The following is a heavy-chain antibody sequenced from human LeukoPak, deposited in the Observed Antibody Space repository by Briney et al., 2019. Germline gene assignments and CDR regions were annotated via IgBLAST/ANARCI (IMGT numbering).Heavy chain of an antibody. CDR3: ARHTLRMGYYGSGSYGKNWFDP. D-gene: IGHD3-10*01. J-gene: IGHJ5*02. CDR1: GGYISSTSYY. CDR2: IYNRGST. V-gene: IGHV4-39*01. Sequence: SETLSLTCTVSGGYISSTSYYWGWIRQPPGKGLEWIGIIYNRGSTNYNPSLKSRVTISVDTSKNQFSLKLSSVTAADTAVYYCARHTLRMGYYGSGSYGKNWFDPWGQGTLVTVSS.